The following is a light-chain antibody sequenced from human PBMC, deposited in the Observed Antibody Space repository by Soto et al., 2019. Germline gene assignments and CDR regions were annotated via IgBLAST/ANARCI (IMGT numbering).Light chain of an antibody. Sequence: EIVLTQSPGTLSLSPGERATLSCRATQSLSSSYLAWYQQKPGQAPRLLVYGTSSRATGIPDRFSGSGSGTDFTLTISRLEPEDFAVYYCQQYGSSPPYTFGQGTKLEFK. CDR2: GTS. J-gene: IGKJ2*01. CDR1: QSLSSSY. CDR3: QQYGSSPPYT. V-gene: IGKV3-20*01.